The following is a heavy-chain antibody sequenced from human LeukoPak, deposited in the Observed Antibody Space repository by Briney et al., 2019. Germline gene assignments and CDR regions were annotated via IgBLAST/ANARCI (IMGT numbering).Heavy chain of an antibody. CDR2: ISRDGKRQ. J-gene: IGHJ4*02. D-gene: IGHD2-21*02. V-gene: IGHV3-30*03. CDR3: ARDRLNRAYCGNDCYSAAFDY. Sequence: GRSLRLSCATSGFIFNNYDPHWVRQAPGKGLEWLATISRDGKRQFYTDSVKGRFTISRDDSRNTLYLQMNSLRPEDTAVYYCARDRLNRAYCGNDCYSAAFDYWGQGTLVTVSS. CDR1: GFIFNNYD.